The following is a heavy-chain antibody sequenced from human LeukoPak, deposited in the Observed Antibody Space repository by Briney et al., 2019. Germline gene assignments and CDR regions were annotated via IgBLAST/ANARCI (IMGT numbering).Heavy chain of an antibody. Sequence: GRPLRLSCAASGFTFSSYAMHWVRQAPGKGLEWVAVISYDGSNKYYADSVKGRFTNSRDNSKNTLYLQMNSLRAEDTAVYYCARDRKRYSGYLDYWGQGTLVTVSS. CDR2: ISYDGSNK. V-gene: IGHV3-30-3*01. J-gene: IGHJ4*02. CDR3: ARDRKRYSGYLDY. CDR1: GFTFSSYA. D-gene: IGHD5-12*01.